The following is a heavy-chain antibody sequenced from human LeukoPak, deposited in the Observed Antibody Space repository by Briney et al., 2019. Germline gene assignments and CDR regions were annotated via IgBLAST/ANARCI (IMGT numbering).Heavy chain of an antibody. Sequence: ASVKVSCKASGYTFTGYYMHWVRQAPGQGLEWMGWINPNSGDTNYAQKFQGRVTMTRDTSISTAYMELSRLRSDDTAVYYCARVRFLEWFFDAFDIWGQGTMVTVSS. CDR3: ARVRFLEWFFDAFDI. CDR2: INPNSGDT. J-gene: IGHJ3*02. V-gene: IGHV1-2*02. CDR1: GYTFTGYY. D-gene: IGHD3-3*01.